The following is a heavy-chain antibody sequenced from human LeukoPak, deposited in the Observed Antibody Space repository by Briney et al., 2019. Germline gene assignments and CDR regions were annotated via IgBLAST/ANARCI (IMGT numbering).Heavy chain of an antibody. J-gene: IGHJ4*02. CDR1: GYTFTSYG. CDR3: ARGRDPQRLYSSSSPGDY. Sequence: GASVKVSCKASGYTFTSYGISWVRQDPGQGLEWMGWISAYNGNTNYAQKLQGRVTMTTDTSTSTAYMELRSLRSDDTAVYYCARGRDPQRLYSSSSPGDYWGQGTLVTVSS. CDR2: ISAYNGNT. V-gene: IGHV1-18*01. D-gene: IGHD6-6*01.